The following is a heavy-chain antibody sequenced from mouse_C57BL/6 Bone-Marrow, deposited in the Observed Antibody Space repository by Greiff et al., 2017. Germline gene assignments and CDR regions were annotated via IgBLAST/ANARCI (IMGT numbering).Heavy chain of an antibody. CDR1: GYTFTSYW. J-gene: IGHJ1*03. CDR3: ARDHYYSSSYWYFDV. D-gene: IGHD1-1*01. Sequence: QVQLQQPGAELVKPGASVKLSCKASGYTFTSYWMHWVKQRPGQGLEWIGMIHPNSGSTNYNEKFKSKATLTVDKSSSTAYMQLSSLTSEGSAVYYCARDHYYSSSYWYFDVGGTGTTVTVSS. V-gene: IGHV1-64*01. CDR2: IHPNSGST.